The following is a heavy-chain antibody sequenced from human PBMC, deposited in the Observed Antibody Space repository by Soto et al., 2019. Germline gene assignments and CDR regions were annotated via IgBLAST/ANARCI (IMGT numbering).Heavy chain of an antibody. D-gene: IGHD1-7*01. CDR1: GYIFTGYH. Sequence: ASVKVSCKASGYIFTGYHMHWVRQAPGQGLEWMGWINPNSGGTKYAQKFQGRVTMTRDTSISTAYMELSSLRSDDTAVYYCARAELHIYYYGMDVWGQGTTVTVSS. CDR2: INPNSGGT. V-gene: IGHV1-2*02. CDR3: ARAELHIYYYGMDV. J-gene: IGHJ6*02.